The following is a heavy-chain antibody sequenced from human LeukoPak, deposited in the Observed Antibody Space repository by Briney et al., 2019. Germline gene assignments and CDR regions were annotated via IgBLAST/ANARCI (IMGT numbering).Heavy chain of an antibody. CDR3: APPRGTGYDWNNWFDP. CDR1: GVSLSSSSYT. Sequence: SETLSLAGTVSGVSLSSSSYTWGWILQPPGKGLEWIGSIYYTGTIYYNPSLKSRVTISEDTSKNQLSLRLTFVTAADTAVYYCAPPRGTGYDWNNWFDPWGQGTLVTVSS. CDR2: IYYTGTI. J-gene: IGHJ5*02. V-gene: IGHV4-39*07. D-gene: IGHD5-12*01.